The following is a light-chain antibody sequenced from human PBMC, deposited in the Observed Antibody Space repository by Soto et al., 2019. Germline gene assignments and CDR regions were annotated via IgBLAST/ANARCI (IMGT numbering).Light chain of an antibody. J-gene: IGKJ1*01. CDR1: HSVSSS. Sequence: EIVMTQSPATLSVSPGERATLFCRASHSVSSSLAWYQQKPGQAPRLLIHGASTRATGIPARFSGSGSGTEFTLTISSLQSEDFAVYFCQQYGSSPRTFGQGTKVEIK. CDR3: QQYGSSPRT. CDR2: GAS. V-gene: IGKV3-15*01.